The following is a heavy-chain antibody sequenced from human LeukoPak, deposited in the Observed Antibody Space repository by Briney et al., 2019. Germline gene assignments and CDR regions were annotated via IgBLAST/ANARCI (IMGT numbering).Heavy chain of an antibody. CDR3: TSRRGYSYCYYFDH. Sequence: PGGSLTLSCTASGFTFGDYSMSWVRQAPGKGLEWVGFIRSKANGGTTEYAASVKGRFTISRDDSKSIAYVQVNSLKAEYTAVYYCTSRRGYSYCYYFDHWGQGTLVTVSS. D-gene: IGHD5-18*01. CDR1: GFTFGDYS. CDR2: IRSKANGGTT. J-gene: IGHJ4*02. V-gene: IGHV3-49*04.